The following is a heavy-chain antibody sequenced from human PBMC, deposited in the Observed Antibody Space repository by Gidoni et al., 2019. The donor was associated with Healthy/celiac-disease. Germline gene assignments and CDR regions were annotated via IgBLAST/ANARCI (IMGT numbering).Heavy chain of an antibody. D-gene: IGHD4-17*01. CDR1: GFTFDGYA. CDR2: ISGDGSST. J-gene: IGHJ2*01. Sequence: EVQLVGSGRGVVQHGGALRLCSASAGFTFDGYAMHWVRQAPGKGLEWVILISGDGSSTYYADSVKCRFTIARDNSKNSLYLHMNSLRTEDTALYYCAKDSYGVPVYFDLWGRGTLVTASS. V-gene: IGHV3-43*02. CDR3: AKDSYGVPVYFDL.